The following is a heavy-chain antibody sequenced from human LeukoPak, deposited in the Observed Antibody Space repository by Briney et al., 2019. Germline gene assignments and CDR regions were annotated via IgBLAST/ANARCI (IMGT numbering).Heavy chain of an antibody. D-gene: IGHD6-6*01. J-gene: IGHJ4*02. CDR2: IKQDGSEK. CDR1: GFTFSSYW. Sequence: GGSLRLSCAASGFTFSSYWMSWVRQAPGKGLEWVANIKQDGSEKYYVDSVKGRFTISRDNAKNSLYLQMNSLRAEDTAVYYCARNKNKISSSSGGNFDYWGQGTLVTVSS. CDR3: ARNKNKISSSSGGNFDY. V-gene: IGHV3-7*01.